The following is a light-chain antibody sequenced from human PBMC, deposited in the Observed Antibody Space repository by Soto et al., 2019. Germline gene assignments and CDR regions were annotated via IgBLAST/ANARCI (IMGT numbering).Light chain of an antibody. V-gene: IGKV3-11*01. J-gene: IGKJ2*01. CDR2: DAS. CDR1: QSVSSY. CDR3: QQRSNWPSYT. Sequence: EIVLTQSPATLSLSPGERATLSCRASQSVSSYLAWYQQKPGQAPRLLIYDASNRATGIQARFSGSGSGTDFTLTISSLEPEDFAVYYCQQRSNWPSYTFGQGTKLVIK.